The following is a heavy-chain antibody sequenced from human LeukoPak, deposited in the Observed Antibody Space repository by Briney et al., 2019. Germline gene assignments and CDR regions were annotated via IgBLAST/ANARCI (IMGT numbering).Heavy chain of an antibody. Sequence: KPGGSLRLSCAASGFTFDDYAMHWVRQAPGKGLEWVSYISSSGSTIYYADSVKGRFTISRDNAKNSLYLQMNSLRAEDTAVYYCARDGYDSSGPSDYWGQGTLVTVSS. CDR2: ISSSGSTI. V-gene: IGHV3-11*04. D-gene: IGHD3-22*01. CDR1: GFTFDDYA. J-gene: IGHJ4*02. CDR3: ARDGYDSSGPSDY.